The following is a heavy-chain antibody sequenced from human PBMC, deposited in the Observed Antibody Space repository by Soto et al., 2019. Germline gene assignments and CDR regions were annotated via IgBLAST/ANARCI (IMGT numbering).Heavy chain of an antibody. D-gene: IGHD4-17*01. CDR2: ISYDGSNK. J-gene: IGHJ6*02. V-gene: IGHV3-30*18. CDR1: GFTFSSYG. CDR3: AKELDDYGGNPYYYSGMDV. Sequence: GGSLRLSCAASGFTFSSYGMHWVRQAPGKGLEWVAVISYDGSNKYYADSVKGRFTISRDNSKNTLYLQMNSLRAEDTAVYYCAKELDDYGGNPYYYSGMDVWGQGTTVTVSS.